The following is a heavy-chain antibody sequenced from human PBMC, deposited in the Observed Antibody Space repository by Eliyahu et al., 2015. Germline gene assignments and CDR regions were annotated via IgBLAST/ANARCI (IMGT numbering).Heavy chain of an antibody. V-gene: IGHV3-30*18. CDR2: ISYDGSNK. D-gene: IGHD1-26*01. CDR1: GFTVSCYG. J-gene: IGHJ4*02. CDR3: AKAVVGATTFLDY. Sequence: QVQLVESGGGVXQPGRSLXLSCAASGFTVSCYGMHWVRQAPGKGLXWVAVISYDGSNKYYADSVKGRFTISRDNSKNTLYLQMNSLRAEDTAVYYCAKAVVGATTFLDYWGQGTLVTVSS.